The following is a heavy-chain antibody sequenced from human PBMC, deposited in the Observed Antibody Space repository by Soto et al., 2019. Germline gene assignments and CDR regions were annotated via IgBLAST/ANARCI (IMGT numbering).Heavy chain of an antibody. CDR2: IIPIFGTA. Sequence: QVQLVQSVAEVKKPGSSVKVSCKASGGTFSSYAISWVRQAPGQGLEWMGGIIPIFGTANYAQKFQGRVTITADESTSTADMELSSLRSEDTAVYYGARVLEWGAAGDAFDIWGQGTMVTVSS. J-gene: IGHJ3*02. CDR1: GGTFSSYA. D-gene: IGHD6-13*01. CDR3: ARVLEWGAAGDAFDI. V-gene: IGHV1-69*01.